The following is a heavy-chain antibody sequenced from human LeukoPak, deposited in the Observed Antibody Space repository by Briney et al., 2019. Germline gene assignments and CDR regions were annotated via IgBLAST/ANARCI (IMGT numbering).Heavy chain of an antibody. CDR2: IIPILGIA. CDR1: GGTFSSYA. V-gene: IGHV1-69*04. D-gene: IGHD6-6*01. J-gene: IGHJ4*02. CDR3: ARDLVRPRYFVY. Sequence: SVKVSCKASGGTFSSYAISWVRQAPGQGLEWMGRIIPILGIANYAQKFQGRVTITADKSTSTAYMELSSLRSEDTAVYYCARDLVRPRYFVYWGQGTLVTVSS.